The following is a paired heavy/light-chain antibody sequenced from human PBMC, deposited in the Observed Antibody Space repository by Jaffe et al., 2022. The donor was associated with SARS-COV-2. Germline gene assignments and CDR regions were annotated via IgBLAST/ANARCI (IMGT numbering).Light chain of an antibody. Sequence: DIQMTQSPSTLSASVGDRVTITCRASQSISTWLAWYQQKPGTAPKLLIYKASSLQSGVPSRFSGSGSGTEFTLTISSLQPADFATYYCQQYNTYPWTFGQGTKVEIK. V-gene: IGKV1-5*03. CDR3: QQYNTYPWT. J-gene: IGKJ1*01. CDR1: QSISTW. CDR2: KAS.
Heavy chain of an antibody. CDR2: INAGNGDT. V-gene: IGHV1-3*01. D-gene: IGHD3-9*01. CDR1: GYTFTRYA. CDR3: ARPQSVLNGMDV. J-gene: IGHJ6*02. Sequence: QVQLVQSGAEVRKPGASVKVSCKASGYTFTRYAVHWVRQAPGQRLEWMGWINAGNGDTKYSQKFQGRVTITRDTSATTVYMELNSLRSEDTAVFYCARPQSVLNGMDVWGQGTTVTVSS.